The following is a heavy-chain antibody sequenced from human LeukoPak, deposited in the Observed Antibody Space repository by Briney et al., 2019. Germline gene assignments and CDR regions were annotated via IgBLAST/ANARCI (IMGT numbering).Heavy chain of an antibody. D-gene: IGHD2-2*01. CDR3: ARENRYCSSTSCSYYYSMDV. V-gene: IGHV4-59*01. Sequence: SETLSLTCTVSGGSISSYYWSWIRQPPGKGLEWIGYIYYSGSTNYNPSLKSRVTISVDTSKNQFSLKLSSVTAADTAVYYCARENRYCSSTSCSYYYSMDVWGKGTRAIVSS. J-gene: IGHJ6*03. CDR2: IYYSGST. CDR1: GGSISSYY.